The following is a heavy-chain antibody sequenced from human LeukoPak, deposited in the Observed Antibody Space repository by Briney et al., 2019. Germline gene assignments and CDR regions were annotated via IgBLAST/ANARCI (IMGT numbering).Heavy chain of an antibody. CDR1: GGTFSSYA. V-gene: IGHV1-2*02. CDR2: INPNSGGT. J-gene: IGHJ3*02. CDR3: ARDLTGDAFDI. D-gene: IGHD7-27*01. Sequence: ASVKVSCKASGGTFSSYAISWVRQAPGQGLEWMGWINPNSGGTNYAQKFQGRVTMTRDTSISTAYMELSRLRSDDTAVYYCARDLTGDAFDIWGQGTMVTVSS.